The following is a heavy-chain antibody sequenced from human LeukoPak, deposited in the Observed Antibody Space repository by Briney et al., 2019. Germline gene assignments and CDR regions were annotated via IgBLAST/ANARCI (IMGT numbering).Heavy chain of an antibody. CDR3: ARILTGYWYMDV. J-gene: IGHJ6*03. CDR1: GYTFTSYY. Sequence: GASVKVSCEASGYTFTSYYMHWVRQAPGQGLEWMGIINPSGGSTSYAQKFQGRVTMTRDMSTSTAYMELSSLRSEDTAVYYCARILTGYWYMDVWGKGTTVTISS. V-gene: IGHV1-46*01. CDR2: INPSGGST. D-gene: IGHD3-9*01.